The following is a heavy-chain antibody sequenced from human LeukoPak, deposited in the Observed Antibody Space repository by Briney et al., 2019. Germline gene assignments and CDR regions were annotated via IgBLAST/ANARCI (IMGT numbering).Heavy chain of an antibody. CDR3: AKWGGYGYGIDF. D-gene: IGHD5-18*01. CDR1: GFTVSSNY. CDR2: IYSGGST. V-gene: IGHV3-66*01. Sequence: GSLRLSCAASGFTVSSNYMSWVRQAPGEGLEWVSVIYSGGSTYYADSVKGRFTISRDYSKNTLYLQMNSLRDEDTAVYYCAKWGGYGYGIDFWGQGTLVTVSS. J-gene: IGHJ4*02.